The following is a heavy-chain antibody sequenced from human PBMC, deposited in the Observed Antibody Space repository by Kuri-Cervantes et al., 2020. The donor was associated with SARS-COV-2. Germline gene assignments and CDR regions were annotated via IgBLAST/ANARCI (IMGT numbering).Heavy chain of an antibody. V-gene: IGHV4-34*01. CDR1: YGTLTGYQ. J-gene: IGHJ4*02. CDR3: ARGNELWGNHFDY. Sequence: SETLSLTCALHYGTLTGYQWSWIRQPPGRGLEWIGGINHRGDTNYNPALESRVTISRDTSENQFSLRLTSVTAADTAVYYCARGNELWGNHFDYWGQGTLVTVYS. CDR2: INHRGDT. D-gene: IGHD5-18*01.